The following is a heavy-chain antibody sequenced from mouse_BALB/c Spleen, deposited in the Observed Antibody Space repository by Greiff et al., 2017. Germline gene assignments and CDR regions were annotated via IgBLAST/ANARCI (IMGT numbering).Heavy chain of an antibody. V-gene: IGHV1-5*01. Sequence: EVQLVESGTVLARPGASVKMSCKASGYSFTSYWMHWVKQRPGQGLEWIGAIYPGNSDTSYNQKFKGKAKLTAVTSASTAYMELSSLTNEDSAVYYCTSPITTVVEGFAYWGQGTLVTVSA. D-gene: IGHD1-1*01. CDR2: IYPGNSDT. J-gene: IGHJ3*01. CDR1: GYSFTSYW. CDR3: TSPITTVVEGFAY.